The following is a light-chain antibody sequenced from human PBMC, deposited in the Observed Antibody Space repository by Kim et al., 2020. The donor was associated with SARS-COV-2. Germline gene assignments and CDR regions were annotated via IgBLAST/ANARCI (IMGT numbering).Light chain of an antibody. Sequence: QSALTQPPSASGSPGQSVTISCTGTSSDVGGYNYVSWYQQHPGKAPKLMIYEVSKRPSGVPDHFSGSKSGNTASLTVSGLQADDEADDYCSSYAGRNNLVFGGGTQLTVL. CDR1: SSDVGGYNY. J-gene: IGLJ3*02. CDR2: EVS. CDR3: SSYAGRNNLV. V-gene: IGLV2-8*01.